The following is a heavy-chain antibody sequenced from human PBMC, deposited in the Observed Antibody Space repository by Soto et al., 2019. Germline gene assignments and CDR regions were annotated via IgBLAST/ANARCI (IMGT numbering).Heavy chain of an antibody. Sequence: QVQLVESGGGVVQPGRSLRLSCAASGFTFSSYGMHWVRQAPGKGLGWVAVISYDGSNKYYADSVKGRFTISRDNYKNPLYLQMTRLRAEDTAVYYCAKDQLRGVRGVITYYYGVDVWRQGTTVTVSS. D-gene: IGHD3-10*01. J-gene: IGHJ6*02. V-gene: IGHV3-30*18. CDR3: AKDQLRGVRGVITYYYGVDV. CDR2: ISYDGSNK. CDR1: GFTFSSYG.